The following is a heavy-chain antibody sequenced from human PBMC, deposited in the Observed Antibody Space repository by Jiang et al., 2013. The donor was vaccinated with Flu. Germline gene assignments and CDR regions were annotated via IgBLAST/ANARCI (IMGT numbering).Heavy chain of an antibody. CDR3: ARQGYSYGYDY. Sequence: KSRVTISVDTSKNQFSLKLSSVTAADTAVYYCARQGYSYGYDYWGQGTLVTVSS. V-gene: IGHV4-59*08. D-gene: IGHD5-18*01. J-gene: IGHJ4*02.